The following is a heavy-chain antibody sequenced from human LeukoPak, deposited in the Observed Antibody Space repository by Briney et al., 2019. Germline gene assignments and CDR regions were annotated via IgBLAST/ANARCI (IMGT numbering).Heavy chain of an antibody. CDR2: ISYDGSNK. V-gene: IGHV3-30*04. CDR1: GFTFSSYA. CDR3: ARGTGYTYFDY. Sequence: GRSLRLSCAASGFTFSSYAMHWVRQAPGKGLEWVAVISYDGSNKYYADSVKGRFTISRDNSKNTLYLQMNSLRAEDTAVYYCARGTGYTYFDYWGQGTLVTVSS. D-gene: IGHD1-1*01. J-gene: IGHJ4*02.